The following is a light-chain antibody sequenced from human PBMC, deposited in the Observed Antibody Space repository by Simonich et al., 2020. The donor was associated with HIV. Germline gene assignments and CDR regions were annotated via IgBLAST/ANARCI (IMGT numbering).Light chain of an antibody. CDR2: DAS. CDR3: QQAIGFPRT. CDR1: QDISNY. J-gene: IGKJ1*01. V-gene: IGKV1-33*01. Sequence: DIQMTQSPSSLSASVGDRVTITCQASQDISNYLNWYQQKPGKAPKLLIYDASNLETGVPSRFSGSGSGTKFTLTITSLQPEDFATYYCQQAIGFPRTFCQGTKVEVK.